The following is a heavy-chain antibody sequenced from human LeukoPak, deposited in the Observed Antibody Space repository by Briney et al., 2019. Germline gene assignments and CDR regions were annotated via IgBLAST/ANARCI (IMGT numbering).Heavy chain of an antibody. CDR2: ISSNGDST. CDR3: ARVLYDYVWGSPDY. D-gene: IGHD3-16*01. J-gene: IGHJ4*02. CDR1: GFTFSSYA. Sequence: GGSLRLSCAASGFTFSSYAMHWVRQAPGKGLEYVSAISSNGDSTYYANSVKGRFTISRDNSKSTLYLQMGSLRAEDMAVYYCARVLYDYVWGSPDYWGQGTLVTVSS. V-gene: IGHV3-64*01.